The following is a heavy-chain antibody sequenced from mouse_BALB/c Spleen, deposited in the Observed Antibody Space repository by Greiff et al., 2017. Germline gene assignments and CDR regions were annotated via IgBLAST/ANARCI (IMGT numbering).Heavy chain of an antibody. Sequence: QVQLQQSGAELVRPGTSVKVSCKASGYAFTNYLIEWVKQRPGQGLEWIGVINPGSGGTNYNEKFKGKATLTADKSSSTAYMQLSSLTSDDSAVYFCARDYGSSYSAWFAYWGQGTLVTVSA. CDR1: GYAFTNYL. CDR3: ARDYGSSYSAWFAY. D-gene: IGHD1-1*01. CDR2: INPGSGGT. J-gene: IGHJ3*01. V-gene: IGHV1-54*01.